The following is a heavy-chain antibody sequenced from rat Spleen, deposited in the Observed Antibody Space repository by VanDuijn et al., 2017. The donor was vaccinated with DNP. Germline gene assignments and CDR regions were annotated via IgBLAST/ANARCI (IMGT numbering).Heavy chain of an antibody. D-gene: IGHD1-6*01. J-gene: IGHJ2*01. CDR2: ISYDGSRT. V-gene: IGHV5-29*01. Sequence: EVHLVESGGGLVQPGRSLKLSCAASGFTFSRFDMSWVRQAPTKSLEWVATISYDGSRTYYRDSVKGRFTISRDNAKSTLYLQMDSLRSEDTATYYCASRAPGDYFYGGYFDYWGQGVMVTVSS. CDR1: GFTFSRFD. CDR3: ASRAPGDYFYGGYFDY.